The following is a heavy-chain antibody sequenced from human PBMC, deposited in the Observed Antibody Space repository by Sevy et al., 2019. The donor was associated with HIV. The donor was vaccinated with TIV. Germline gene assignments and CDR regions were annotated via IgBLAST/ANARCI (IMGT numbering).Heavy chain of an antibody. CDR2: ISSSGSSI. CDR3: ARGKRGTRGAFDI. V-gene: IGHV3-11*01. D-gene: IGHD1-1*01. Sequence: GGSLRLSCAASGFTFSDYYMSWIRQAPGKGLEWVSYISSSGSSIYYVVSVKGRFTISRDNAKNSLYLQMNSLRAEDTAVYYCARGKRGTRGAFDIWGQGTMVTVSS. CDR1: GFTFSDYY. J-gene: IGHJ3*02.